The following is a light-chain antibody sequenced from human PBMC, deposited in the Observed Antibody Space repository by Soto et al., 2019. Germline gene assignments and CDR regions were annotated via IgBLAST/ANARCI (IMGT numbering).Light chain of an antibody. V-gene: IGKV1D-12*01. Sequence: DIQVTQSPSSVSASVGDRVTITCRAGQDIAGYLAWYQHKPGRTPELLIHAASRLQSGVPARFSGSGSGTDFTLSINSLQAEDFETYYCQQAYSFPIPFGQGHDWR. J-gene: IGKJ5*01. CDR2: AAS. CDR1: QDIAGY. CDR3: QQAYSFPIP.